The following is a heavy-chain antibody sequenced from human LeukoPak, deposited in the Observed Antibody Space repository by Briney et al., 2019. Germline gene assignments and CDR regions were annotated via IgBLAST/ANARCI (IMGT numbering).Heavy chain of an antibody. CDR3: AGGGYSYGPGGWFDP. Sequence: KPSETLSLTCAVYAGSFSGYYWSWIRQPPGKGLEWIGEINHSGSTNYNPSLKRRVTISVDTSKNQFSLKLSSVTAADTAVYYCAGGGYSYGPGGWFDPWGQGTLVTVSS. CDR2: INHSGST. V-gene: IGHV4-34*01. CDR1: AGSFSGYY. D-gene: IGHD5-18*01. J-gene: IGHJ5*02.